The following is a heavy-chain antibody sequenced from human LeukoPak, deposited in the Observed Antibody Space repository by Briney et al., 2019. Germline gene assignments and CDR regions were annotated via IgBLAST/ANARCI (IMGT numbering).Heavy chain of an antibody. CDR2: IYYSGST. CDR1: GGSISSGDYY. D-gene: IGHD2-8*02. Sequence: SETLSLTCTVSGGSISSGDYYWSWIRQPPGKGLEWIGYIYYSGSTYYNPSLKSRVTISVDTSKNQFSLKLSSVTTADTAVYYCASGGVLDFDYWGQGTLVTVSS. V-gene: IGHV4-30-4*01. CDR3: ASGGVLDFDY. J-gene: IGHJ4*02.